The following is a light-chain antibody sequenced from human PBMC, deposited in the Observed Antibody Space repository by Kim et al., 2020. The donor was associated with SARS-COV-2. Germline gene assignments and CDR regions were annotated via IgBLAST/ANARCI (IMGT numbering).Light chain of an antibody. CDR2: GKN. V-gene: IGLV3-19*01. Sequence: LRQTVRITCQGDSLRSYYASWYQKKPGQAPVLVIYGKNNRPSGIPDRFSGSSSGNTASLTITGAQAEDEADYYCNSRDSSGNHLVFGGGTKVTVL. J-gene: IGLJ3*02. CDR1: SLRSYY. CDR3: NSRDSSGNHLV.